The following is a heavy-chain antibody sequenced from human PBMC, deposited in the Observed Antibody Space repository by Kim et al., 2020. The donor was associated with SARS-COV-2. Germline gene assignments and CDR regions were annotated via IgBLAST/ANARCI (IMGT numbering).Heavy chain of an antibody. CDR1: GLTFSNAW. CDR3: GTASRLDY. Sequence: GGSLRLSCAASGLTFSNAWMSWVRQAPGKGLEWVGRIKSKTDSGTTDYAGPVKGRFTISRDDSKNTLYLQMNGLKTEDAAVYYCGTASRLDYWGQGTLVTVSS. D-gene: IGHD5-12*01. J-gene: IGHJ4*02. V-gene: IGHV3-15*01. CDR2: IKSKTDSGTT.